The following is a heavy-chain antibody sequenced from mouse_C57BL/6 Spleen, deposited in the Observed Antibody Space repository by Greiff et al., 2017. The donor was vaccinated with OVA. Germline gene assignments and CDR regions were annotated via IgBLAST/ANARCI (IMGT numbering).Heavy chain of an antibody. CDR1: GYTFTSYW. CDR3: AIPDNYDVEYFDY. V-gene: IGHV1-72*01. J-gene: IGHJ2*01. D-gene: IGHD2-12*01. CDR2: IDPNSGGT. Sequence: QVQLQQPGAELVKPGASVKLSCKASGYTFTSYWMHWVKQRPGRGLERIGRIDPNSGGTKYNEKFKSKATLTVDKPSSTAYMQLSSLTSEDSAVYYGAIPDNYDVEYFDYWGQGTTLTVSS.